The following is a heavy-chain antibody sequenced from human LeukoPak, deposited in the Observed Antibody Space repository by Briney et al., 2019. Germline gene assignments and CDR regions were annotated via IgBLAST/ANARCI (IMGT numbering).Heavy chain of an antibody. Sequence: PSETLSLTCTVSGGSISSSSYYWGWNRQPPGKGLEWIGSIYYSGSTYYNPSLKSRVTISVDTSKNQFSLKLSSVTAADTAVYYCAGACRSCASDYWGQGTLVTVSS. CDR1: GGSISSSSYY. V-gene: IGHV4-39*01. J-gene: IGHJ4*02. CDR3: AGACRSCASDY. D-gene: IGHD2-21*01. CDR2: IYYSGST.